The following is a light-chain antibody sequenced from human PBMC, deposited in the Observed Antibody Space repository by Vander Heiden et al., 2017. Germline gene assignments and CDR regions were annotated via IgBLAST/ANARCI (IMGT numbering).Light chain of an antibody. CDR2: DVS. V-gene: IGLV2-14*01. Sequence: QSALTQPASVSGAPGGSITISCTGTSSDVGSYNYVSWYQQHPGKAPKLMIYDVSNRPSGVSIRFSGSKSGNTASLTISGLQAEDEAYYYCNSYTSSSTRVFGGGTKLTVL. CDR1: SSDVGSYNY. CDR3: NSYTSSSTRV. J-gene: IGLJ2*01.